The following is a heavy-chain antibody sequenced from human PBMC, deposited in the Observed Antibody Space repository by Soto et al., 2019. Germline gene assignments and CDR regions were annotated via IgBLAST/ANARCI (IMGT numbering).Heavy chain of an antibody. CDR1: GGSISSYY. CDR2: IYYSGST. Sequence: TSETLSLTCTVSGGSISSYYWSWIRQPPGKGLEWIGYIYYSGSTNYNPSLKSRVTISVDTSKNQFSLKLSSVTAADTAVYYCARVFWSGYSPYYFDYWGQGTLVTVSS. J-gene: IGHJ4*02. CDR3: ARVFWSGYSPYYFDY. V-gene: IGHV4-59*01. D-gene: IGHD3-3*01.